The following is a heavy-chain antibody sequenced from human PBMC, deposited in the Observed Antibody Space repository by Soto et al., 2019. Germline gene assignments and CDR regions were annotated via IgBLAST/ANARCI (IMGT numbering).Heavy chain of an antibody. CDR1: GFIVSSSY. CDR3: ARDVFHRLANCGGDCNHN. D-gene: IGHD2-21*02. V-gene: IGHV3-66*01. Sequence: EVQLVASGGGLVQPGGSLRISCAASGFIVSSSYMSWVRQAPGKGLEWVSLIYSGGRTFYADSVKGRFTISRDNSKNTLSLQMDRLRVEDTAVYYCARDVFHRLANCGGDCNHNWGQGTLVTVSS. J-gene: IGHJ4*02. CDR2: IYSGGRT.